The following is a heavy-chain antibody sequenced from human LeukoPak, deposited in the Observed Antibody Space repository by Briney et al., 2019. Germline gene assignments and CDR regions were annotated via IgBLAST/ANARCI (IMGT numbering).Heavy chain of an antibody. D-gene: IGHD4-11*01. CDR1: GYTFTSYW. Sequence: LGGSLQISCKGSGYTFTSYWIGWVRQLPGKGLEWMGIIYPGDSDTRYSPSFQGQVTISADKSISTPYLHWSRLKAANTPMYNCARQSAASYSNYSDGYYYYMDVSGKGTTVTVSS. J-gene: IGHJ6*03. V-gene: IGHV5-51*01. CDR3: ARQSAASYSNYSDGYYYYMDV. CDR2: IYPGDSDT.